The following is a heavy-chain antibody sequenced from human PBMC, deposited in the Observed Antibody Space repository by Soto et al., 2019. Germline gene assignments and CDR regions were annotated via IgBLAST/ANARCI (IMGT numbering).Heavy chain of an antibody. CDR3: ARFYSSGWYTLDYYYYMDV. D-gene: IGHD6-19*01. Sequence: SETLSLTCTVSGGSISSYYWSWIRQPPGKGLEWIGYIYYSGSTNYNPSLKSRVTISVDTSKNQFSLKLSSVTAADTAVYYCARFYSSGWYTLDYYYYMDVWGKGTTVTVSS. V-gene: IGHV4-59*01. CDR2: IYYSGST. CDR1: GGSISSYY. J-gene: IGHJ6*03.